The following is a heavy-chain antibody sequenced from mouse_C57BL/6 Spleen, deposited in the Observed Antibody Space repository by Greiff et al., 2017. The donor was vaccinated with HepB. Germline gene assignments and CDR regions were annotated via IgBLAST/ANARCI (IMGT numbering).Heavy chain of an antibody. V-gene: IGHV1-55*01. CDR2: IYPNSGST. D-gene: IGHD1-1*01. Sequence: QVQLQQPGAELVKPGASVKMSCKASGYTFTSYWITWVKQRPGQGLEWIGDIYPNSGSTNYNEKFKSKATLTVDKSSSTAYMQLSSLTSEDSAVYYCAGITTVVATGDFDYWGQGTTLTVSS. CDR3: AGITTVVATGDFDY. J-gene: IGHJ2*01. CDR1: GYTFTSYW.